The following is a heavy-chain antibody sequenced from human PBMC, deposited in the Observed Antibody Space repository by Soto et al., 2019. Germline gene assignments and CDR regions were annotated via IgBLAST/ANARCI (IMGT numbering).Heavy chain of an antibody. CDR1: GGTFSSHA. Sequence: GASVKVSCKASGGTFSSHAISWGRQAPGQRVEWMGGIIPIFGTANYAQKFQGRVTITADESTSTAYMELSSLRSEDTAVYYCARVRGDTAMVPANYYYYGMDVWGQGTTVTVSS. D-gene: IGHD5-18*01. J-gene: IGHJ6*02. V-gene: IGHV1-69*01. CDR2: IIPIFGTA. CDR3: ARVRGDTAMVPANYYYYGMDV.